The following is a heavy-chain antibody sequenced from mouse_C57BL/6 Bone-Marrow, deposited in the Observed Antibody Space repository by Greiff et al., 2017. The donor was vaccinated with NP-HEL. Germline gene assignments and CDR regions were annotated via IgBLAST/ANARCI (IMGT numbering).Heavy chain of an antibody. D-gene: IGHD1-1*01. J-gene: IGHJ3*01. V-gene: IGHV14-4*01. CDR2: IDPENGDT. Sequence: EVQLVESGAELVRPGASVKLSCTASGFNIKDDYMHWVKQRPEQGLEWIGWIDPENGDTEYASKFQGKATITADTSSNTAYLQLISLTSEDTAVYYCTSYGSRGGFAYWGQGTLVTVSA. CDR1: GFNIKDDY. CDR3: TSYGSRGGFAY.